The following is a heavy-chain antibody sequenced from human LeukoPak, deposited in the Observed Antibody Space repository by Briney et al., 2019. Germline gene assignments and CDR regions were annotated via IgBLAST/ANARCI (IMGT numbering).Heavy chain of an antibody. D-gene: IGHD5-12*01. Sequence: PGGSLRLSCAASGFDFSTYAINWVRQAPGKGLEWVSSISTMSNYIFYGDSVKGRFTISRDNAKNSVYLQMNSLRPEDTAVYYCSRDRLGGLDLWGQGTLVTVSS. J-gene: IGHJ5*02. CDR3: SRDRLGGLDL. CDR1: GFDFSTYA. CDR2: ISTMSNYI. V-gene: IGHV3-21*01.